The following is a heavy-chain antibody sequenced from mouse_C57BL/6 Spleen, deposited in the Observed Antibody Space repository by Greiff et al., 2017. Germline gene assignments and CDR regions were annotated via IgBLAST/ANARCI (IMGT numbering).Heavy chain of an antibody. CDR3: ARDYDYDGYYFDD. V-gene: IGHV1-59*01. CDR1: GYTFTSYW. D-gene: IGHD2-4*01. CDR2: IDPSDSYT. Sequence: VQLQQPGAELVRPGTSVKLSCKASGYTFTSYWMHWVKQRPGQGLEWIGVIDPSDSYTNYNQKFKGKATLTVDTSSSTAYMQLSSLTSEDSAVYYCARDYDYDGYYFDDWGKGTTLTVSS. J-gene: IGHJ2*01.